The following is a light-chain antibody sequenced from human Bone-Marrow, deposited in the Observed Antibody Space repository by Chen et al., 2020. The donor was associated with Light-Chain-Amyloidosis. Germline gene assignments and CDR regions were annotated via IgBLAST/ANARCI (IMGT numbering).Light chain of an antibody. CDR3: QQSYRFPRT. Sequence: DIQVTQSPSSLSASVGDSITITCRASQNINNYLNWYQLKPGKVPQLLVYSASKLHSGVPSRFIGSGLGADFSLAIASLQPDDFATYYCQQSYRFPRTFGQGTRVE. CDR1: QNINNY. CDR2: SAS. V-gene: IGKV1-39*01. J-gene: IGKJ1*01.